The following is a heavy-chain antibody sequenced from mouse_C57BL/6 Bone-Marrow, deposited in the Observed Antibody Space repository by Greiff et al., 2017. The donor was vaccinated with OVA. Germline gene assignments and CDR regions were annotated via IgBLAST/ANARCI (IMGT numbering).Heavy chain of an antibody. Sequence: VQLQQSGPELVKPGASVKMSCKASGYTFTDYNMHWVKQSPGKSLEWIGYINPNNGGTSYNQKFKGKATLTVNKSSSTAYMELRSLTSEDSAVYDCAREGARILGFAYWGQGTLVTVSA. CDR2: INPNNGGT. CDR3: AREGARILGFAY. D-gene: IGHD3-1*01. V-gene: IGHV1-22*01. J-gene: IGHJ3*01. CDR1: GYTFTDYN.